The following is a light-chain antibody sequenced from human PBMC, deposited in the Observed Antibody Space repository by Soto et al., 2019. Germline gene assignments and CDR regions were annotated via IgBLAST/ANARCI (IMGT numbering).Light chain of an antibody. V-gene: IGLV2-14*01. CDR2: EVS. CDR1: SGDVGVFNY. Sequence: QSVVTQPASVSGSPGQSITISCTGTSGDVGVFNYVSWYQQYSGKAPKLMIYEVSSRPSGVSDRFSASKSGNTASLTISGLEAEDDDDYYCSYFTSSTSLYVRGTGTKVTVL. J-gene: IGLJ1*01. CDR3: SYFTSSTSLYV.